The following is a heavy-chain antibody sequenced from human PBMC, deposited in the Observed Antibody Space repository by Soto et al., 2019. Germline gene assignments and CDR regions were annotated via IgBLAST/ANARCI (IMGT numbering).Heavy chain of an antibody. V-gene: IGHV3-23*01. Sequence: EVQLLESGGGLVQPGGSLRLSCAASGFTFSSYAMSWVRQAPGKGLEWVSAISGSGGSTYYADSVKGRFAISRDNSKNTLYLQMNSLRAEDTAVYYCAKVYDYGDERGGFDYWGQGTLVTVSS. CDR2: ISGSGGST. J-gene: IGHJ4*02. CDR1: GFTFSSYA. D-gene: IGHD4-17*01. CDR3: AKVYDYGDERGGFDY.